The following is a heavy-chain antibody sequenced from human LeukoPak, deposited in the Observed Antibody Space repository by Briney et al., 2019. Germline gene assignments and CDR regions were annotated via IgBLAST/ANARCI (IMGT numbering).Heavy chain of an antibody. CDR2: ISGSGGST. V-gene: IGHV3-23*01. CDR3: AKDTTVTTNY. J-gene: IGHJ4*02. CDR1: GFNVNSNY. Sequence: GGSLRLSCAASGFNVNSNYMNWVRQAPGKGLEWVSAISGSGGSTYYADPVKGRFTISRDNSKNTLYLQMNSLRAEDTAVYYCAKDTTVTTNYWGQGTLVTVSS. D-gene: IGHD4-17*01.